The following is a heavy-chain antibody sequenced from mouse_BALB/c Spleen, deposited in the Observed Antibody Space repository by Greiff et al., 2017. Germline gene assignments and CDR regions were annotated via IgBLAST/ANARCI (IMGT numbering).Heavy chain of an antibody. CDR1: GFSLTSYG. CDR2: IWAGGST. V-gene: IGHV2-9*02. J-gene: IGHJ2*01. D-gene: IGHD1-1*01. Sequence: QVQLKQSGPGLVAPSQSLSITCTVSGFSLTSYGVHWVRQPPGKGLEWLGVIWAGGSTNYNSALMSRLSISKDNSKSQVFLKMNSLQTDDTAMYYCARDFSTPYAFDYRGQGTTLTVSS. CDR3: ARDFSTPYAFDY.